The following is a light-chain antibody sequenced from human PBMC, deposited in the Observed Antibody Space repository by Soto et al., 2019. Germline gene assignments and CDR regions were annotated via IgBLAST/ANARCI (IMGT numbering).Light chain of an antibody. J-gene: IGLJ2*01. CDR1: SGHSSYA. Sequence: QPVLTRSPSASASLGASVKLTCTLSSGHSSYAIAWHQQQPEKGPRYLMNLNSDGSHSKGDGIPDRFSGSSSGAERYLTISSLQSEDEADYYCQTWGTGIRVFGGGTKLTVL. CDR3: QTWGTGIRV. V-gene: IGLV4-69*01. CDR2: LNSDGSH.